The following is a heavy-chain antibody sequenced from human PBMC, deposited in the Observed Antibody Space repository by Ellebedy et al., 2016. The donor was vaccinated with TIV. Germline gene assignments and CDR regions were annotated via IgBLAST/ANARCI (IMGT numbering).Heavy chain of an antibody. CDR1: GFTVSANY. V-gene: IGHV3-66*01. CDR3: ARVDRGLAFDY. Sequence: GESLKISCAVSGFTVSANYMSWVRQAPGKGLEWVSIIYSAGSTYYAESVKGRFTISRDNSKSTVYLQMNSLRAEDTAIYFCARVDRGLAFDYWGQGTLVTVSP. CDR2: IYSAGST. D-gene: IGHD3-10*01. J-gene: IGHJ4*02.